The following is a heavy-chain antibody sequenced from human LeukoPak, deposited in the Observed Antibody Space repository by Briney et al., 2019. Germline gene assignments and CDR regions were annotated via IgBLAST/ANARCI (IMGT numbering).Heavy chain of an antibody. CDR3: SRENGAFSPFGY. Sequence: PSGTLSLTCGVSGGSISNTNWWSWVRPPPGQGLEWIGEISLSGLTNYNPSLKSRVIVSLDESKNHLSLNLTSVTAADTAVYYCSRENGAFSPFGYWGQGALVTVPS. J-gene: IGHJ4*02. D-gene: IGHD2-8*01. V-gene: IGHV4-4*02. CDR1: GGSISNTNW. CDR2: ISLSGLT.